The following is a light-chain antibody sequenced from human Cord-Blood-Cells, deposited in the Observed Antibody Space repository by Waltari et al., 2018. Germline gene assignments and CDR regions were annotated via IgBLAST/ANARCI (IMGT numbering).Light chain of an antibody. J-gene: IGKJ3*01. CDR1: QSISSY. CDR2: AAS. V-gene: IGKV1-39*01. CDR3: QQSYSTPFT. Sequence: DIQMTQSPSSLSASVGDRVTITCRASQSISSYLNWYQQKPEKAPKLLIYAASSLQSGVPSRFSCSVSGTDFTLTISSLQPEDFATYYCQQSYSTPFTFGPGTKVDIK.